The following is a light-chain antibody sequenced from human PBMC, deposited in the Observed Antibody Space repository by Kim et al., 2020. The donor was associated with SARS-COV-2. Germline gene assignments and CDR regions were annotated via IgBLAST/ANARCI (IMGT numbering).Light chain of an antibody. Sequence: SYELTQPPSVSVSPGQTARITSSGHELGNRFAYWYQKKSGQSPMLVISEDKKRPSGIPERFSGSNSGNTATLTITETQAMDEADYFCQTWDSTTVVFGGGTQLTVL. CDR1: ELGNRF. CDR3: QTWDSTTVV. J-gene: IGLJ2*01. CDR2: EDK. V-gene: IGLV3-1*01.